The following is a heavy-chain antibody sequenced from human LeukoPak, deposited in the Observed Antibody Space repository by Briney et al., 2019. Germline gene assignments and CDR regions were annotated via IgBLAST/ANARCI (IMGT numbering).Heavy chain of an antibody. CDR2: IWHDRSDTYGSNK. J-gene: IGHJ5*02. V-gene: IGHV3-33*06. Sequence: GGSLRLSCAASGFMFSRSDIHWVRQAPGKGLEWVAVIWHDRSDTYGSNKYYADSVKGRFTISRDNSKNTVYLQMNSLRVEDTAVHYCAKDGNCGGDCYGWFDPWGQGALVTVSS. D-gene: IGHD2-21*02. CDR3: AKDGNCGGDCYGWFDP. CDR1: GFMFSRSD.